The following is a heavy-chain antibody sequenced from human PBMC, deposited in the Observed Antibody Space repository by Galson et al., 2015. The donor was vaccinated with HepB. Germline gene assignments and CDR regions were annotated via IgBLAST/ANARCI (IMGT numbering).Heavy chain of an antibody. D-gene: IGHD6-6*01. CDR1: GGSFSGYY. Sequence: SETLSLTCAVYGGSFSGYYWSWIRQPPGKGLEWIGEIKHSGSTNYNPSLKSRVTISVDTSKNQFSLKLSSVTAADTAVYCCARGKPLGIAARRTRRVDYFDYWGQGTLVTVSS. J-gene: IGHJ4*02. V-gene: IGHV4-34*01. CDR3: ARGKPLGIAARRTRRVDYFDY. CDR2: IKHSGST.